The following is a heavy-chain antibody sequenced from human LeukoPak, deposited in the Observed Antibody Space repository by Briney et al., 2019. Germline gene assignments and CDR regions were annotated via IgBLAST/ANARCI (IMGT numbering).Heavy chain of an antibody. J-gene: IGHJ5*02. CDR3: ARVLYYYGSGSYYRGSGWFDP. CDR1: GFTFSDYY. CDR2: ISSSSSYT. Sequence: GGSLRLSCAASGFTFSDYYMSWIRQAPGKGLEWVSYISSSSSYTNYADSVKGRFTISRDNAKNSLYLQMNSPRAEDTAVYYCARVLYYYGSGSYYRGSGWFDPWGQGTLVTVSS. D-gene: IGHD3-10*01. V-gene: IGHV3-11*05.